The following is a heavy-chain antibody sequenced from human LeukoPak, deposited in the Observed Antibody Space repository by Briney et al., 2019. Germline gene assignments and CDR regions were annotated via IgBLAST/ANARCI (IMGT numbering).Heavy chain of an antibody. J-gene: IGHJ4*02. Sequence: GASVKVSCKASGFTFSGHYIHWVRQAPGQGLEWMGYINPHSGGTSSPQKFQGRVTMTTDTSISAVYMELSSLTSDDTAMYYCVREGNELLSKNFDYRGQGSLVTVSS. CDR2: INPHSGGT. V-gene: IGHV1-2*02. CDR3: VREGNELLSKNFDY. CDR1: GFTFSGHY. D-gene: IGHD2-21*02.